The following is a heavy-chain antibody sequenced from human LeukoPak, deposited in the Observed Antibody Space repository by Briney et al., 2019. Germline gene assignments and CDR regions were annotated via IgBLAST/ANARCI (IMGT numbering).Heavy chain of an antibody. V-gene: IGHV4-59*01. CDR1: GGSISSYY. Sequence: SETLSLTCTVSGGSISSYYWSWIRQPPGKGLEWIGYIYYSGSTNYNPSLKSRVTISVDTSKNQFSLKLSSVTAADTAVYYCARERRNYHDSSGYYYDYWGQGALVTVSS. CDR2: IYYSGST. J-gene: IGHJ4*02. D-gene: IGHD3-22*01. CDR3: ARERRNYHDSSGYYYDY.